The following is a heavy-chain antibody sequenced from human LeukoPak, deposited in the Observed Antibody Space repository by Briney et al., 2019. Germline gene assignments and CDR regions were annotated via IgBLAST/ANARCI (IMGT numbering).Heavy chain of an antibody. V-gene: IGHV3-11*01. CDR1: GFTFSDSY. Sequence: GGSLRLSCAASGFTFSDSYMSWIRQAPGKGLEWVSYISSSGSIIYYTDSVKGRFTISRDNAKNSLYLQMNSLRAEDTAVYYCAKPERGYSGYETFDYWGQGTLVTVSS. CDR3: AKPERGYSGYETFDY. J-gene: IGHJ4*02. D-gene: IGHD5-12*01. CDR2: ISSSGSII.